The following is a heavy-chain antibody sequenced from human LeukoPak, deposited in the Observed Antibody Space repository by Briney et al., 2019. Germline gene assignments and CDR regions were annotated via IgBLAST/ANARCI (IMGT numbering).Heavy chain of an antibody. J-gene: IGHJ6*02. CDR2: IKTDGSST. V-gene: IGHV3-74*01. CDR3: AIPPLSGTGSSRPLAEMDV. CDR1: GFSFSSYW. Sequence: PGGSLRLSCAASGFSFSSYWMHWVRQAPGKGLVCVSRIKTDGSSTSYADSVKGRFTISRDNAKNTLYLQMNGLRAEDTAVYYCAIPPLSGTGSSRPLAEMDVWGQGTTVTVSS. D-gene: IGHD3-10*01.